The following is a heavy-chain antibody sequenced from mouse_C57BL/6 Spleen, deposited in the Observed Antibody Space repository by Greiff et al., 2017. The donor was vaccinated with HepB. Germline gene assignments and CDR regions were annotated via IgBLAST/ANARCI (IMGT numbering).Heavy chain of an antibody. V-gene: IGHV1-80*01. CDR1: GYAFSSYW. Sequence: VQLQQSGAELVKPGASVKISCKASGYAFSSYWMNWVKQRPGKGLEWIGQIYPGDGDTNYNGKFKGKTTLTADKSSSTAYMQRSSLTSEDSAVYFCSRLDSTTVAFDYWGQGTTLTVSS. CDR2: IYPGDGDT. D-gene: IGHD1-1*01. CDR3: SRLDSTTVAFDY. J-gene: IGHJ2*01.